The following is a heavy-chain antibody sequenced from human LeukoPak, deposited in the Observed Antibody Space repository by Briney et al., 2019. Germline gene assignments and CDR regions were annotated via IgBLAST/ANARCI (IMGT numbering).Heavy chain of an antibody. V-gene: IGHV5-51*01. J-gene: IGHJ3*02. CDR3: ARQVEEDGDAFDI. CDR2: IYPGDSDT. Sequence: TPGESLNISCEGSGYSFTSYWIGWVRQMPGNGLEWMGIIYPGDSDTRYSPSFQGQVTISADKSISTAYLQWSSLKASDTAMYYCARQVEEDGDAFDIWGQGTMVTVSS. D-gene: IGHD5-24*01. CDR1: GYSFTSYW.